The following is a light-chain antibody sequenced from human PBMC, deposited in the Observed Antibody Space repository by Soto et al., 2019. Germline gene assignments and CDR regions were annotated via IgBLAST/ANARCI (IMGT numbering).Light chain of an antibody. CDR1: SGSVSTSNY. CDR3: GLYITGGPRV. CDR2: GTD. V-gene: IGLV8-61*01. J-gene: IGLJ3*02. Sequence: QTVVTQEPSISVSPGGTVTLTCGLTSGSVSTSNYPSWYQQTPGQAPRTLIYGTDTRASGVPDRFSGSIVGDKAALTITGAQAEDESDYYCGLYITGGPRVFGGGTKLTVL.